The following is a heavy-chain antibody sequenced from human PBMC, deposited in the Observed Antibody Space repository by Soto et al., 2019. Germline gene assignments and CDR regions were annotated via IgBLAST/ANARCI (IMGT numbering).Heavy chain of an antibody. V-gene: IGHV2-5*02. CDR1: GFSLSTSGVA. Sequence: QITLKESGPTLVKPTQTLTLTCTFSGFSLSTSGVAVGWIRQPPGKALEWLALIYWDDDKRYSPSLQSRPTIPKDXXTXQXXLTVTNMDPVDTATYYCAHTRSRFDRNYAHVGFDYWGQGTLVTVSS. CDR2: IYWDDDK. CDR3: AHTRSRFDRNYAHVGFDY. D-gene: IGHD1-7*01. J-gene: IGHJ4*02.